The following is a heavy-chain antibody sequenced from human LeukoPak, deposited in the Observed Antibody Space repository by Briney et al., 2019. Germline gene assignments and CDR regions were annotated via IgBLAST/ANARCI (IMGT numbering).Heavy chain of an antibody. CDR3: ARDLYYGSGSYDY. V-gene: IGHV1-69*06. CDR1: GGTFSSYA. CDR2: IIPIFGTA. D-gene: IGHD3-10*01. J-gene: IGHJ4*02. Sequence: SVKVSCKASGGTFSSYAISWVRQAPGQGLEWMGGIIPIFGTANYAQKFQGRVTITADKSTSTAYMELSSLRSEDTAVYYCARDLYYGSGSYDYWGQGTLVTVSS.